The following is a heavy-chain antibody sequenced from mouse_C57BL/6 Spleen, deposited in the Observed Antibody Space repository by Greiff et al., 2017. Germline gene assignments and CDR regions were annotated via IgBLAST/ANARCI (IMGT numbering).Heavy chain of an antibody. J-gene: IGHJ2*01. CDR2: IRLKSDNYAT. Sequence: EVQLVESGGGLVQPGGSMKLSCVASGFTFSNYWMNWVRQSPEKGLEWVAQIRLKSDNYATHYAESVKGRFTISRDDSKSSVDLQMNNLRAEDTGIYYCTKNWDADYWGQGTTLTVSS. CDR3: TKNWDADY. CDR1: GFTFSNYW. D-gene: IGHD4-1*01. V-gene: IGHV6-3*01.